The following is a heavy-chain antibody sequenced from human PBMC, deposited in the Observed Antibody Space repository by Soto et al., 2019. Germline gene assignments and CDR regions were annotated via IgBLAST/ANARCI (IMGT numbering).Heavy chain of an antibody. V-gene: IGHV3-30-3*01. J-gene: IGHJ4*02. Sequence: GGSLRLSCAASGFTFSSYAMHWVRQAPGKGLEWVAVISYDGSNKYYADSVKGRFTISRDNSKNTLYLQMNSLRAEDTAVYYLARDLYRPYDFWSGYYEFDYWGQGTLVTVSS. CDR3: ARDLYRPYDFWSGYYEFDY. D-gene: IGHD3-3*01. CDR1: GFTFSSYA. CDR2: ISYDGSNK.